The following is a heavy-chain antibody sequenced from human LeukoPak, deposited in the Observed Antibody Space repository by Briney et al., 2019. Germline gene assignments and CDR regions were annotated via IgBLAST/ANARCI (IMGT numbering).Heavy chain of an antibody. J-gene: IGHJ4*02. Sequence: GSLRLSCAASGFTFSSYAMHWVRQAPGKGLEWVAVISYGGSNKYYADSVKGRFTISRDNSKNTLYLQMNSLRAEDTAVYYCAPAPTYYDFWSGYYDYWGQGTLVTVSS. CDR3: APAPTYYDFWSGYYDY. CDR2: ISYGGSNK. V-gene: IGHV3-30-3*01. CDR1: GFTFSSYA. D-gene: IGHD3-3*01.